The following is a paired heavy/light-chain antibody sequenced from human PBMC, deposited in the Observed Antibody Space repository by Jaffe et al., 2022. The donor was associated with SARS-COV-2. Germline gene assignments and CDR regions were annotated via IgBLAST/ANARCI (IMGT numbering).Light chain of an antibody. V-gene: IGKV3-11*01. CDR2: DAS. CDR1: QSVSSY. Sequence: EIVLTQSPATLSLSPGERATLSCRASQSVSSYLAWYQQKPGQAPRLLIYDASNRATGIPARFSGSGSGTDFTLTISSLEPEDFAVYYCQQRSNWPGFTFGPGTKVDIK. CDR3: QQRSNWPGFT. J-gene: IGKJ3*01.
Heavy chain of an antibody. D-gene: IGHD4-17*01. CDR1: GGSISSSSYY. J-gene: IGHJ6*02. CDR2: IYYSGST. Sequence: QLQLQESGPGLVKPSETLSLTCTVSGGSISSSSYYWGWIRQPPGKGLEWIGSIYYSGSTYYNPSLKSRVTISVDTSKNQFSLKLSSVTAADTAVYYCARLHPYGDYSRYYYYGMDVWGQGTTVTVSS. V-gene: IGHV4-39*01. CDR3: ARLHPYGDYSRYYYYGMDV.